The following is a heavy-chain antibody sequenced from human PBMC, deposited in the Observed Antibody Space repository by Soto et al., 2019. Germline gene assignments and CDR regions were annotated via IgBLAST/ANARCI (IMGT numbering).Heavy chain of an antibody. D-gene: IGHD3-22*01. CDR1: GFTFSDYY. J-gene: IGHJ4*02. CDR3: ARDLGYYASDGYFDY. Sequence: VGSLRLSCAASGFTFSDYYMSWSRQAPGKGLEWVSYISSSGSIIYYADSVKGRFTISRDNAKNSLYLQLNSLRAEDMAVYYCARDLGYYASDGYFDYWGQGTVVTVSS. V-gene: IGHV3-11*01. CDR2: ISSSGSII.